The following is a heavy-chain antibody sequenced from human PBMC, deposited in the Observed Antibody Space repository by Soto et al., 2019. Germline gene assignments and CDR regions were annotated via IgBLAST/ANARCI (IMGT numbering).Heavy chain of an antibody. J-gene: IGHJ5*02. CDR3: ARERGYPTGNWFDP. Sequence: QVQLVESGGGVVQPGRSLRLSCAASGFTFSSYAMHWVRQAPGKGLEWVAVISYDGSNKYYADSVKGRFTISRDNSKNTLYLQTTSLRAEDTAVYYCARERGYPTGNWFDPWGQGTLVTVSS. D-gene: IGHD3-22*01. CDR1: GFTFSSYA. V-gene: IGHV3-30-3*01. CDR2: ISYDGSNK.